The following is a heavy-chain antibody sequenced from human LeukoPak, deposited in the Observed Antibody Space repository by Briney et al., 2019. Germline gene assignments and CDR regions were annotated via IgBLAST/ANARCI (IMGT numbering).Heavy chain of an antibody. CDR3: AAKRGERWLQYHS. D-gene: IGHD5-24*01. CDR1: GGSFSGYY. Sequence: SETLSLTCAVSGGSFSGYYWSWIRQPPGKGLEWIGEINHSGSTNYNPSLKSRVTISVDTSKNQFSLKLNSVTAADTAVYYCAAKRGERWLQYHSWGQGTLVTVSS. CDR2: INHSGST. V-gene: IGHV4-34*01. J-gene: IGHJ5*02.